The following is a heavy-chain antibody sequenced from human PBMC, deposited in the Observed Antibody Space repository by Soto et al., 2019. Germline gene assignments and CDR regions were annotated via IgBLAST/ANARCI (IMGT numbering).Heavy chain of an antibody. CDR2: INPKSGVT. D-gene: IGHD2-21*02. Sequence: VKVSCKASGYSFIGYYMHWVRQAPGQGLEWMGWINPKSGVTNYAQKFQGRVTMTRDTSITTAYMELSSLRSDDTAVYYCARGDVNWFDPWGQGTLVTVSS. CDR1: GYSFIGYY. J-gene: IGHJ5*02. CDR3: ARGDVNWFDP. V-gene: IGHV1-2*02.